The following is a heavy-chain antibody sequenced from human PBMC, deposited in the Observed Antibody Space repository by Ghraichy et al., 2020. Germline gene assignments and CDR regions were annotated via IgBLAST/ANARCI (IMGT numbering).Heavy chain of an antibody. CDR2: IKTDGSTT. V-gene: IGHV3-74*01. J-gene: IGHJ4*02. CDR1: GLTFSSYW. Sequence: ETLSLTCAASGLTFSSYWMHWVRQAPGKGLEWVSHIKTDGSTTNYADSVRGRFTISRDNAKNTLYLQMNSLRADDTAVYYCSTSPRADRGNNWGQGTLVTVSS. D-gene: IGHD3-10*01. CDR3: STSPRADRGNN.